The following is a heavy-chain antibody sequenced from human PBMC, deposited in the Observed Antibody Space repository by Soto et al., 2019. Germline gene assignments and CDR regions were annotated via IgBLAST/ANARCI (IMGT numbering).Heavy chain of an antibody. CDR1: GFTFTDYY. CDR2: ISPSTSDT. J-gene: IGHJ4*01. CDR3: ALPTRMPGD. Sequence: QVQLVESGGGLVKPGGSLRLSCVASGFTFTDYYMSWFRQAPGKGPESLSYISPSTSDTKYADSVKGRFTISRDNAKKSSYLQMNNLRVEDTAVYYCALPTRMPGDWGHGTLVNVSS. D-gene: IGHD2-2*01. V-gene: IGHV3-11*05.